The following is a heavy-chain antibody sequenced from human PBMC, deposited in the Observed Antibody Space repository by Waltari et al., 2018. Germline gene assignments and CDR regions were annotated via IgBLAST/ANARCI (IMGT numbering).Heavy chain of an antibody. J-gene: IGHJ4*02. V-gene: IGHV3-20*04. CDR1: GFTFDDYG. CDR2: INWNGGST. Sequence: EVQLVESGGGVVRPGGSLRLSCAASGFTFDDYGMSWVRQAPGKGLEWVSGINWNGGSTGYADSGKGRFTISRDNAKNSLYLQMNSLRAEDTALYYCARVPLPPYYYDSSGYFDYWGQGTLVTVSS. CDR3: ARVPLPPYYYDSSGYFDY. D-gene: IGHD3-22*01.